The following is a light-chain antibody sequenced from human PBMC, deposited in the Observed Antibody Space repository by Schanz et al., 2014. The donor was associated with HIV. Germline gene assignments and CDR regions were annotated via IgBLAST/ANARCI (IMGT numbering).Light chain of an antibody. J-gene: IGKJ5*01. V-gene: IGKV3-20*01. CDR1: QGVTSNY. CDR2: AAS. CDR3: LHYNGWPT. Sequence: EIVLTQSPGTLSLSPGERATLSCRASQGVTSNYLAWYQHKPGQAPTLLIYAASSRASGIPDRFSGSGSGADFTLTISSLQSEDFALYYCLHYNGWPTFGQGTRLEIK.